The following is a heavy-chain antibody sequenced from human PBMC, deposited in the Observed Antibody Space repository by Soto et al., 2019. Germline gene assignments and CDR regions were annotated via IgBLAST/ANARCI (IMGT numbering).Heavy chain of an antibody. Sequence: SETLSLTCTVSGDSIGTTHSYWAWIRQSPGKGLEWIGNIHYSGSTYYMPSLRSRVTLSVDTSKSQFSLRLTSVTAADRAVYYCARGSVDTVDSSGFYEYWGQGTPVTVSS. D-gene: IGHD3-22*01. CDR3: ARGSVDTVDSSGFYEY. V-gene: IGHV4-39*01. CDR2: IHYSGST. J-gene: IGHJ4*02. CDR1: GDSIGTTHSY.